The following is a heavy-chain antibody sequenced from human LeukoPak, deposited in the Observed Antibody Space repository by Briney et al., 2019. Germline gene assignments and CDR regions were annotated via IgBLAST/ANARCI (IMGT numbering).Heavy chain of an antibody. Sequence: SETLSLTCTVSGGSISSYYWSWIRQPPGKGLEWIGYIYYSGSTNYNPSLKSRVTISVDTSKNQFSLKLSSVTAADTAVYYCARSTYYYDSSGYYLNPFDYWGQGTLVTVSS. CDR3: ARSTYYYDSSGYYLNPFDY. CDR2: IYYSGST. J-gene: IGHJ4*02. D-gene: IGHD3-22*01. V-gene: IGHV4-59*08. CDR1: GGSISSYY.